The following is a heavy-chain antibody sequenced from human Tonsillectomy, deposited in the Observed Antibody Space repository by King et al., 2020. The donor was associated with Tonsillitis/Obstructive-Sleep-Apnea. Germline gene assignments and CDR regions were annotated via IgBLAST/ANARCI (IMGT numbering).Heavy chain of an antibody. Sequence: VQLVESGAEVKKPGASVKVSCKASGYTFTSYGISWVRQAPGQGLEWMGWISAYNGNTNYAQKLQGRVTMTTDTSTSTAYMELRSLRSDDTAVYYCASSGYCSSTSCPSDAFDIWGQGTMVTVSS. D-gene: IGHD2-2*01. V-gene: IGHV1-18*01. CDR3: ASSGYCSSTSCPSDAFDI. J-gene: IGHJ3*02. CDR2: ISAYNGNT. CDR1: GYTFTSYG.